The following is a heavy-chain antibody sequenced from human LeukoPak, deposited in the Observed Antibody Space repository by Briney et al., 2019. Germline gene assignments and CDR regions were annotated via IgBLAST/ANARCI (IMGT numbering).Heavy chain of an antibody. D-gene: IGHD2-21*01. J-gene: IGHJ4*02. Sequence: PGGSLRLSCGASGFTFTSYAKNWVRQAPGKGLEWVSAISRDGATTYYTDSVKGRFTISRDNSKNTLYLQMNSLRAEDTAVYYCAKATGPNSFRYIDSWGQGTLVTVSS. CDR2: ISRDGATT. CDR1: GFTFTSYA. CDR3: AKATGPNSFRYIDS. V-gene: IGHV3-23*01.